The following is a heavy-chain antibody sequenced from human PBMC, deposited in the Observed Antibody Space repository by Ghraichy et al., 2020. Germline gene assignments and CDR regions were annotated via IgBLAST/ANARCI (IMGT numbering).Heavy chain of an antibody. CDR2: INHSGST. CDR1: GGSFSGYY. V-gene: IGHV4-34*01. J-gene: IGHJ4*02. D-gene: IGHD3-22*01. CDR3: ARGRRMFIRNRNYYDSSGSQGYFDY. Sequence: SETLSLTCAVYGGSFSGYYWSWIRQPPGKGLEWIGEINHSGSTNYNPSLKSRVTISVDTSKNQFSLKLRSVTAADTAVYYCARGRRMFIRNRNYYDSSGSQGYFDYWGQGTLVTVSS.